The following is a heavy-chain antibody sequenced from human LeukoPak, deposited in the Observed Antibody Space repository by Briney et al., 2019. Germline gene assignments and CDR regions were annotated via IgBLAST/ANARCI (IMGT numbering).Heavy chain of an antibody. J-gene: IGHJ4*02. Sequence: ASETLSLTCTVTGGSISSYYWSWIRQPPGKGLEWIGYIYYSGSTNYNPSLKSGVTISVDTSKNQFSLKLSSVTAADTAVYYCARGAVNFDYWRQGTLVTVSS. CDR3: ARGAVNFDY. CDR1: GGSISSYY. V-gene: IGHV4-59*01. D-gene: IGHD4-17*01. CDR2: IYYSGST.